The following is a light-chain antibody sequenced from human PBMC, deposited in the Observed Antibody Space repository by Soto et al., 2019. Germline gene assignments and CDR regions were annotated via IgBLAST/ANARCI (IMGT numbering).Light chain of an antibody. CDR2: AAS. Sequence: DIQMTQSPSSLSASVGDRVTITCRASQSISNYLNWYQQKPGKAPKLLIYAASSLQSGVPSRFSGSWSGTDFTLTISSLQPEDFATYFCQQSYGTPRTFGQGTKVDSK. CDR3: QQSYGTPRT. CDR1: QSISNY. V-gene: IGKV1-39*01. J-gene: IGKJ1*01.